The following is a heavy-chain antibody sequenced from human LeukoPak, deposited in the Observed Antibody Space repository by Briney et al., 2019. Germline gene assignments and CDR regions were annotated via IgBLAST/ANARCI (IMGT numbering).Heavy chain of an antibody. CDR3: ASPRRDCSSPSCPPSWFDP. V-gene: IGHV4-39*01. Sequence: PSETLSLTCTVSGGSIISSSYYWGWIRRPPGKGLEWIGSIYSSGTTYYTPYHKSRVTISVDTSKTQFSLKLSSVTAANTAVYYCASPRRDCSSPSCPPSWFDPWGQGTLVTVSS. CDR1: GGSIISSSYY. J-gene: IGHJ5*02. D-gene: IGHD2-2*01. CDR2: IYSSGTT.